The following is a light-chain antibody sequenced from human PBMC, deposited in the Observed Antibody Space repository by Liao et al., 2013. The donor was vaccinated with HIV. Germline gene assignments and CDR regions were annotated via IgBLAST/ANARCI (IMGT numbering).Light chain of an antibody. CDR3: QAWDRRTAGV. Sequence: SYELTQPPSVSVSPGQTASITCSGDKLGNKYTCWYQQKPGQSPVLVIYQDNKRPSGIPGRFSGSSSGNTGTLTISGTQAMDEADYFCQAWDRRTAGVFGGGTKLTVL. CDR1: KLGNKY. CDR2: QDN. J-gene: IGLJ3*02. V-gene: IGLV3-1*01.